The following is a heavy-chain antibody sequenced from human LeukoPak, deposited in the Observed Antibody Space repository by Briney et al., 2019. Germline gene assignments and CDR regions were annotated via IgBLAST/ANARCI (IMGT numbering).Heavy chain of an antibody. V-gene: IGHV1-2*02. CDR1: GYTFTGYY. J-gene: IGHJ4*02. Sequence: GASVKVSCKASGYTFTGYYMHWVRQAPGRGLEWMGWINPNSGGTNYAQKFQGRVTMTRDTSISTAYMELSRLRSDDTAVYYCARDKGGSGTGIDYWGQGTLVTVSS. CDR2: INPNSGGT. D-gene: IGHD3-10*01. CDR3: ARDKGGSGTGIDY.